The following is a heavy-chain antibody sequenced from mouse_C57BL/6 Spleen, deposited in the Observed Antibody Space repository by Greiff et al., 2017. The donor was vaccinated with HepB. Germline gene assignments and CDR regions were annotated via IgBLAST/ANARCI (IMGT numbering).Heavy chain of an antibody. V-gene: IGHV5-4*01. CDR2: ISDGGSYT. J-gene: IGHJ4*01. Sequence: VKLQESGGGLVKPGGSLKLSCAASGFTFSSYAMSWVRQTPEKRLEWVATISDGGSYTYYPDNVKGRFTISRDNAKNNLYLQMSHLKSEDTAMYYCARDGPLQGAMDYWGQGTSVTVSS. CDR1: GFTFSSYA. CDR3: ARDGPLQGAMDY.